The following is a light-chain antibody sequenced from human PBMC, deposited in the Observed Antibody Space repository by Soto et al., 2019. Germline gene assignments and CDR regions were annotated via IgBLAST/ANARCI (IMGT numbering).Light chain of an antibody. J-gene: IGLJ3*02. CDR2: STY. V-gene: IGLV8-61*01. CDR3: VLYMGSGLKV. CDR1: SGSVSTRYY. Sequence: QTVVTQEPSFSVSPGWTVTLTCGLSSGSVSTRYYPSWYQQTPGQPPRTLIHSTYTRSSGVPDRFSGSILGNKAALTITGAQADDESDYYCVLYMGSGLKVFGGGTKVTVL.